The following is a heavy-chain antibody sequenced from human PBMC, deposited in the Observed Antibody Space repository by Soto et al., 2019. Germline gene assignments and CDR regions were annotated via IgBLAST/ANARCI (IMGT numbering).Heavy chain of an antibody. V-gene: IGHV4-59*08. CDR1: GGSISSYY. CDR3: ARLGYCSSTSCYVSNYYYYYMDV. J-gene: IGHJ6*03. Sequence: SETLSLTCTVSGGSISSYYWSWIRQPPGKGLEWIGYIYYSGSTNYNPSLKSRVTISVDTSKNQFSLKLGSVTAADTAVYYCARLGYCSSTSCYVSNYYYYYMDVWGKGTTVTVSS. D-gene: IGHD2-2*01. CDR2: IYYSGST.